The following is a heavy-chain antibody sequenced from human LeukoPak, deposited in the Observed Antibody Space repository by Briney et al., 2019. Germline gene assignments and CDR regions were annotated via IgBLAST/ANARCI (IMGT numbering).Heavy chain of an antibody. CDR3: ASTMIVVVNAFDI. D-gene: IGHD3-22*01. J-gene: IGHJ3*02. Sequence: SVKVSCKASGGTFSSYAISWVRQAPGQGLEWMGGIIPIFGTANYAQKFQGRVTITADESTSTAYMELSSLRSEDTAVYYCASTMIVVVNAFDIWGQGTMVTVSS. CDR2: IIPIFGTA. V-gene: IGHV1-69*13. CDR1: GGTFSSYA.